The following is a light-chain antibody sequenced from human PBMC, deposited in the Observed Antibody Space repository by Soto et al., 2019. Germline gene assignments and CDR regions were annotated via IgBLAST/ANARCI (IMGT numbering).Light chain of an antibody. Sequence: EIVLTQSPVTLSLSPGERATLSCRASQSINNYLAWYQQKPGQPPRLLIYDASNRATAIPVRFSGSGSGTDFTLTISRLAPEDSAVYYCQSRGIWPPGATFGGGTKVEIK. CDR2: DAS. J-gene: IGKJ4*01. CDR3: QSRGIWPPGAT. V-gene: IGKV3-11*01. CDR1: QSINNY.